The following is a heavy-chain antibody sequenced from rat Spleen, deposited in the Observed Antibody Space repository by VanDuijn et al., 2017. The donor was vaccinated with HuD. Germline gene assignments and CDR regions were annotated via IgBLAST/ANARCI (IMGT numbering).Heavy chain of an antibody. CDR1: GFTFSDYA. Sequence: EVQLVESGGGLVQPGRSLKLSCAASGFTFSDYAMAWVRQAPKKGLEWVATIIYDGNSTYYRDTVKGRFTISRDNAKSTLYLQVDSLGSENTATYYCARRPYYYGAFFDYWGQVVMVTVSS. V-gene: IGHV5-17*01. CDR3: ARRPYYYGAFFDY. D-gene: IGHD1-1*01. CDR2: IIYDGNST. J-gene: IGHJ2*01.